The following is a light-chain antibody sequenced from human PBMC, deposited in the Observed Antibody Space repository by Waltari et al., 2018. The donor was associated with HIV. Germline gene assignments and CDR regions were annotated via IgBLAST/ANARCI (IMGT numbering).Light chain of an antibody. CDR3: QSYDSSLSGSEV. Sequence: QSVLTQPPSVSGAPGQRVTISCTGTNSNIGANYDFHWYQQLPGTAPKLLIYGNTNRPSGVPDRFSGSKSGTSASLVITGLRAEDEADYYCQSYDSSLSGSEVFGGGTKLSVL. CDR1: NSNIGANYD. CDR2: GNT. J-gene: IGLJ2*01. V-gene: IGLV1-40*01.